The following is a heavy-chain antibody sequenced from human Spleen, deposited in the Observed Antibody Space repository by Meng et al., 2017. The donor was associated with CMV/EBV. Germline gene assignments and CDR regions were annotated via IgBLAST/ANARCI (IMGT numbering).Heavy chain of an antibody. CDR1: GFTFSSYG. J-gene: IGHJ6*02. CDR2: SSGSGDTT. D-gene: IGHD3-10*01. V-gene: IGHV3-23*01. Sequence: GGSLRLSCAASGFTFSSYGMSWVRQAPGKGLEWVSESSGSGDTTFYADSVKGRFTISRDNSKSTLYLQMNSLRGEDTAVYYCAKDLYPHYYGPGNYGLDVWGQGTTVTVS. CDR3: AKDLYPHYYGPGNYGLDV.